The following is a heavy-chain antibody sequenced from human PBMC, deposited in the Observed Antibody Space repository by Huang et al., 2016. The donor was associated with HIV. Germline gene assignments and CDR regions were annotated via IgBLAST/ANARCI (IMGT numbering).Heavy chain of an antibody. D-gene: IGHD2-21*01. Sequence: QVRLVQSGAEVKKPGASVKVSCKVSGSTLTELSMHWVRQAPGKGLEWMGGYDREEGETIYAQRFQGRVTMTDDISTDTAYMELSRLRSDDTAVYYCATNIAVIWDNALDIWGQGTLVTVSS. CDR3: ATNIAVIWDNALDI. V-gene: IGHV1-24*01. CDR2: YDREEGET. J-gene: IGHJ3*02. CDR1: GSTLTELS.